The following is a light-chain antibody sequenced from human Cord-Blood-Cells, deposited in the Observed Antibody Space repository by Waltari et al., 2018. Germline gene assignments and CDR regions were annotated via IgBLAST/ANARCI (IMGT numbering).Light chain of an antibody. V-gene: IGLV2-23*01. CDR2: EGS. CDR3: CSYAGSSTLV. Sequence: QSALTQPASVSGSPGQSITISCTGTSSDVGSYNLVSGYQQHPGKAPKLMIYEGSKRPSGVSNLFSGSKSGNTASLTISGLQAEDEADYYCCSYAGSSTLVFGGGTKLTVL. J-gene: IGLJ2*01. CDR1: SSDVGSYNL.